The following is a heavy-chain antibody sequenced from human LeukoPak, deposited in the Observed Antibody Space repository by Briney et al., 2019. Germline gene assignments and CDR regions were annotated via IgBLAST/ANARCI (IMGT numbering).Heavy chain of an antibody. CDR2: IYPSDSHP. J-gene: IGHJ4*02. V-gene: IGHV5-51*01. D-gene: IGHD3-22*01. CDR1: GYSFTTYW. Sequence: GESLKISCKGSGYSFTTYWVGWLRQMPGKGLEWMGTIYPSDSHPRYSPSFQGQVTISTDKSISTAYLQWSSLKASDTAMYYCARGYYYFDYWGQGTLVTVSS. CDR3: ARGYYYFDY.